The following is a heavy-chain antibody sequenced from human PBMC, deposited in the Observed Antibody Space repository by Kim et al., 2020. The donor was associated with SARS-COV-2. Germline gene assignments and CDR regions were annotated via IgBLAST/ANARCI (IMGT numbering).Heavy chain of an antibody. CDR2: IVVGSGDT. J-gene: IGHJ6*03. CDR1: GFTFTSSA. Sequence: SVKVSCKASGFTFTSSAMQWVRQARGQRLEWIGWIVVGSGDTNYAQKFQERVTITRDMSTSTAYMELSSLRSEDTAVYYCAAGVVTPPYYYYMDVWGKGTTVTVSS. CDR3: AAGVVTPPYYYYMDV. D-gene: IGHD2-21*02. V-gene: IGHV1-58*02.